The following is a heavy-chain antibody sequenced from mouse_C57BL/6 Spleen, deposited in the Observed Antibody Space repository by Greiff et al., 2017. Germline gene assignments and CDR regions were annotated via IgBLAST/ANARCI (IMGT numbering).Heavy chain of an antibody. J-gene: IGHJ3*01. CDR1: GFNIKDDY. CDR2: IDPENGGT. V-gene: IGHV14-4*01. CDR3: TTGYYDAWFAY. Sequence: VQLQQSGAELVRPGASVKLSCTASGFNIKDDYMHWVKQRPEQGLEWIGWIDPENGGTEYASKFQGKATITADTSSNTAYLQLSSLTSEDTAVXSCTTGYYDAWFAYWGQGALVTVSA. D-gene: IGHD2-3*01.